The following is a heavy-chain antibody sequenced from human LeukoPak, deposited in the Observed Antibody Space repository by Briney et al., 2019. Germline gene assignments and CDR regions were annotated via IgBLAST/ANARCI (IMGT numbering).Heavy chain of an antibody. V-gene: IGHV1-2*02. Sequence: ASVKVSCKASGYTFTDYYMHWVRQAPGQGLEWMGWINPNSGGTNYAQKFQGRVTMTRDTSISTAYMELSRLRSDDTAVYYCARVPRSYDFWSGYQTFDYWGQGTLVTVSS. D-gene: IGHD3-3*01. J-gene: IGHJ4*02. CDR3: ARVPRSYDFWSGYQTFDY. CDR2: INPNSGGT. CDR1: GYTFTDYY.